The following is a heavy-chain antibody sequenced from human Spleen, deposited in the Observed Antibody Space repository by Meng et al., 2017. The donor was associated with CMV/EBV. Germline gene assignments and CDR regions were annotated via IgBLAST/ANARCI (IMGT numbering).Heavy chain of an antibody. CDR2: IYYSGST. CDR3: AREMVSGSGSNYVLGTRTGLDY. J-gene: IGHJ4*02. CDR1: GGSISSYY. Sequence: SETLSLTCTVSGGSISSYYWSWIRQPPGKGLEWIGYIYYSGSTNYNPSLKSRVTISVDTSKNQFSLKLSSVTAADTAVYYCAREMVSGSGSNYVLGTRTGLDYWGQGTLVTVSS. V-gene: IGHV4-59*12. D-gene: IGHD1-26*01.